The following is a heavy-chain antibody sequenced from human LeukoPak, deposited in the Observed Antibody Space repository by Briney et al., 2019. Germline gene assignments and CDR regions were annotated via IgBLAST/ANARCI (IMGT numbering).Heavy chain of an antibody. J-gene: IGHJ2*01. Sequence: PSETLSLTCTVSGGSISSYYWSWIRQPPGKGLEWIGYIYYSGSTNYNPSLKSRVTISVDTSKNQFSLKLSSVTAADTAVYYRARRDDSYGYRWYFDLWGRGTLVTVSP. CDR2: IYYSGST. V-gene: IGHV4-59*08. D-gene: IGHD5-18*01. CDR1: GGSISSYY. CDR3: ARRDDSYGYRWYFDL.